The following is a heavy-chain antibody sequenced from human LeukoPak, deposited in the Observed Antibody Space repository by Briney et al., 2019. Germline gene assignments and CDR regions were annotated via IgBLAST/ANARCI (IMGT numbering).Heavy chain of an antibody. CDR3: ARWGYTSGSYYLDY. Sequence: QPGGSLRLSCATSGFTFSDYWMSWVRQAPGKGLEWVANIKQDGSEKSYVDSVRGRFTISRDNAKNPLFLQMNSLRAEDTAVYYCARWGYTSGSYYLDYWGQGTLVTVSS. J-gene: IGHJ4*02. CDR1: GFTFSDYW. CDR2: IKQDGSEK. V-gene: IGHV3-7*04. D-gene: IGHD6-19*01.